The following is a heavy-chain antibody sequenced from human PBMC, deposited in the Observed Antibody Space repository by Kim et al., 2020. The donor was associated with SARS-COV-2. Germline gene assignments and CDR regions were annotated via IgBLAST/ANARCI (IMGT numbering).Heavy chain of an antibody. Sequence: GGSLRLSCAASGFTFSDYYMTWIRQAPGKGLEWISFISRGGTYTNYADSVKGRFTISRDNAKNTVFLQMNSLRDGDTAVYFCVRGRNYYESSGFCPDMWGQGTKVTVSS. CDR3: VRGRNYYESSGFCPDM. J-gene: IGHJ3*02. CDR2: ISRGGTYT. V-gene: IGHV3-11*06. CDR1: GFTFSDYY. D-gene: IGHD3-22*01.